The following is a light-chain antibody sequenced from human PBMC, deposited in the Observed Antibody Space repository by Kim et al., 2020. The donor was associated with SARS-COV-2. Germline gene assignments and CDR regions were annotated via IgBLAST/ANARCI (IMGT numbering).Light chain of an antibody. J-gene: IGKJ2*01. CDR3: QQYNNWLPMYT. CDR2: GAS. CDR1: QSVSSN. V-gene: IGKV3-15*01. Sequence: EIVMTQSPATLSVSPGERATLSCRASQSVSSNLAWYQQKPGQAPRLLIYGASTRLTGIPARFSGSGSGTEFTLTISSLQSEDFAVYYCQQYNNWLPMYTFGQGTRREI.